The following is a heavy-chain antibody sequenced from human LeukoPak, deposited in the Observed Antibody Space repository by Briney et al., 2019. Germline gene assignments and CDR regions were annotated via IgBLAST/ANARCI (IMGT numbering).Heavy chain of an antibody. Sequence: GGSLRLSCAASGFTFSTYSMNWVRQAPGKGLEWVSYISSSGSTIYYADSVKGRFTISRDNAKNSLYLQMNSLRAEDTAVYYCARGGEYSSSSCFDYWGQGTLVTVSS. CDR2: ISSSGSTI. V-gene: IGHV3-48*04. CDR3: ARGGEYSSSSCFDY. J-gene: IGHJ4*02. D-gene: IGHD6-6*01. CDR1: GFTFSTYS.